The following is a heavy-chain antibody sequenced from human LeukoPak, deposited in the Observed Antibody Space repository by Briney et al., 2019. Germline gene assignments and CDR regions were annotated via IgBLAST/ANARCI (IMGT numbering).Heavy chain of an antibody. CDR2: INSPGTTI. Sequence: GGSLRLSCAASGFTFSHYEMNWVRQAPGKGLEWITSINSPGTTIYYADSVKGRFTISRDNAKNSLYLQMNNLRAEDTAVYYCAREGRDDFWGQGTLVTVS. V-gene: IGHV3-48*03. D-gene: IGHD3-10*01. CDR3: AREGRDDF. J-gene: IGHJ4*02. CDR1: GFTFSHYE.